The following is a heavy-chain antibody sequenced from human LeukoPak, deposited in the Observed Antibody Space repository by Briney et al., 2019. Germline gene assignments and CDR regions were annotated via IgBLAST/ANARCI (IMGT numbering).Heavy chain of an antibody. V-gene: IGHV5-10-1*01. CDR2: IDPSDSYT. CDR1: GYSFTSYW. CDR3: ARRSDDTFDY. J-gene: IGHJ4*02. Sequence: GASLKISCKGSGYSFTSYWISWVRQLPGKGLEWMGRIDPSDSYTNYSPSFQGHVTISADKSISTAYLQWSSLKASDTAMYYCARRSDDTFDYWGQGTLVTVSS.